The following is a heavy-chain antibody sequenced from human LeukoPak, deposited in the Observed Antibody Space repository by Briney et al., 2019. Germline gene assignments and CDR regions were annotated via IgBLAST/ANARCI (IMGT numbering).Heavy chain of an antibody. D-gene: IGHD3-22*01. CDR2: IYPGDSDT. CDR3: ARPTYYYDSSRSGGHYFDY. Sequence: GEFLKISCKGSGYSFTNYWIGWVRQMPGKGLEWMGIIYPGDSDTRYSPSFQGQVTISADKSISTAYLQWSSLKASDTAMYYCARPTYYYDSSRSGGHYFDYWGQGTLVTVSS. CDR1: GYSFTNYW. V-gene: IGHV5-51*01. J-gene: IGHJ4*02.